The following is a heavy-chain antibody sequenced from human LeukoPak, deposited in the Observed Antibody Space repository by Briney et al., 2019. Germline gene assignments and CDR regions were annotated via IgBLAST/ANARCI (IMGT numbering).Heavy chain of an antibody. Sequence: PGGSLRLSCAASGFTFSSYSMNWVRRAPGKGLEWVSSISSSSSYIYYADSVKGRFTISRDNAKNSLYLQMNSLRAEDTAVYYCARGGDYYDSSGYYYKFLDYWGQGTLVTVSS. CDR1: GFTFSSYS. CDR2: ISSSSSYI. J-gene: IGHJ4*02. D-gene: IGHD3-22*01. CDR3: ARGGDYYDSSGYYYKFLDY. V-gene: IGHV3-21*01.